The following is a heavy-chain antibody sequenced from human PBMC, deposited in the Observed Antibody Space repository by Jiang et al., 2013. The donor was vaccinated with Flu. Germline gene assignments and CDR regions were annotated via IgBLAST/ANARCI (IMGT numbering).Heavy chain of an antibody. CDR2: ISAYNGNT. CDR1: GYTFTSYG. Sequence: SGAEVKKPGASVKVSCKASGYTFTSYGISWVRQAPGQGLEWMGWISAYNGNTNYAQKLQGRVTMTTDTSTSTAYMELRSLRSDDTAVYYCAREWVDYYDSSGYYYFDYWGQGTLVTVSS. CDR3: AREWVDYYDSSGYYYFDY. J-gene: IGHJ4*02. V-gene: IGHV1-18*01. D-gene: IGHD3-22*01.